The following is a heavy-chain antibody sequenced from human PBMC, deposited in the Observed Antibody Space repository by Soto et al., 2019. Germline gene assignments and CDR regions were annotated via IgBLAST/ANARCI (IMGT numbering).Heavy chain of an antibody. CDR2: IDPSDSYT. CDR1: GYSFTSYW. CDR3: ARRSLRVDIVEYGMDV. Sequence: PXESLKISCKGSGYSFTSYWISWVRQMPGKGLEWMGRIDPSDSYTNYSPSFQGHVTISADKSISTAYLQWSSLKASDTAMYYCARRSLRVDIVEYGMDVWGQGPTVTVSS. V-gene: IGHV5-10-1*01. J-gene: IGHJ6*02. D-gene: IGHD5-12*01.